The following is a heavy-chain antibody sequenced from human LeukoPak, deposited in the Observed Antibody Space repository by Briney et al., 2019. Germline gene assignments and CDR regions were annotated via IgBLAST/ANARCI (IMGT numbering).Heavy chain of an antibody. J-gene: IGHJ4*02. D-gene: IGHD2-2*02. CDR1: GFTFSSYG. V-gene: IGHV3-30*18. Sequence: RPGGSLGLSCAASGFTFSSYGMHWVRQAPGKGLEWVAVISYDGSNKYYADSVKGRFTISRDNSKNTLYLQMNSLRAEDTAVYYCAKAYCSSTSCYTTPLSAWGQGTLVTVSS. CDR3: AKAYCSSTSCYTTPLSA. CDR2: ISYDGSNK.